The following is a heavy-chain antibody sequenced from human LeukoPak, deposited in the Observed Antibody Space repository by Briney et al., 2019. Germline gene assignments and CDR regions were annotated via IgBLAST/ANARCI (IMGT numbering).Heavy chain of an antibody. V-gene: IGHV3-30*02. CDR1: GFLFSSFG. J-gene: IGHJ4*02. CDR2: IHHDGITK. CDR3: AKEAVVAPDLDV. D-gene: IGHD5-12*01. Sequence: GSLRLSCAASGFLFSSFGMHWVRQAPGKGLEWVAFIHHDGITKFYGDSVRGRFTISRDNSRNTLYVQMDSLRNDDTAVYYCAKEAVVAPDLDVWGQGVLVSVSS.